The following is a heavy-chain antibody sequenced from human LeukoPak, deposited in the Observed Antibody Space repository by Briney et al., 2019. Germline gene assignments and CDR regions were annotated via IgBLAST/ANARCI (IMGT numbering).Heavy chain of an antibody. J-gene: IGHJ4*02. Sequence: PGGSLRLSCAASGFTFSSYAMPWVRQAPGKGLEWVAVISYDGSNEYYADSVKGRFTISRDNSKNTLYLQMNSLRAEDTAVYYCARDDYGDYWGQGTLVTVSS. CDR1: GFTFSSYA. V-gene: IGHV3-30-3*01. CDR2: ISYDGSNE. CDR3: ARDDYGDY.